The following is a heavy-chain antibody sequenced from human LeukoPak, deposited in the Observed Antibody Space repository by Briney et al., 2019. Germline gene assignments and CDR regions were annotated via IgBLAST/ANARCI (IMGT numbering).Heavy chain of an antibody. Sequence: GGSLRLSCAASGFTFSSYWMHWVRQAPGKGLVWVSRINGDGSSTSYADSVKGRFTISRDNAKNTLYPQMNSLRAEDTAVYYCATPPTIHGYWGQGTLVTVSS. CDR3: ATPPTIHGY. J-gene: IGHJ4*02. CDR1: GFTFSSYW. CDR2: INGDGSST. V-gene: IGHV3-74*01. D-gene: IGHD2-2*02.